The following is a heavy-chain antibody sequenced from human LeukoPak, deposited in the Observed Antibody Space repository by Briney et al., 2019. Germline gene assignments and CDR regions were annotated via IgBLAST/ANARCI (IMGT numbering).Heavy chain of an antibody. CDR3: ARGVSWGPNYYYYYYYMDV. D-gene: IGHD6-13*01. J-gene: IGHJ6*03. V-gene: IGHV1-24*01. Sequence: RRASVKVSCKASGYTFTGYYMHWVRQAPGKGLEWMGGFDPEDGETIYAQKFQGRVTMTEDTSTDTAYMELSSLRSEDTAVYYCARGVSWGPNYYYYYYYMDVWGKGTTVTISS. CDR2: FDPEDGET. CDR1: GYTFTGYY.